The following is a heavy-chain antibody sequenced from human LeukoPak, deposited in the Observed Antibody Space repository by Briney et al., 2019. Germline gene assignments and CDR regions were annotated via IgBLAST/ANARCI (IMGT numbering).Heavy chain of an antibody. D-gene: IGHD1-1*01. CDR1: GFTFSSYA. Sequence: QAGGSLRLSCAASGFTFSSYAMSWVRQAPGKGLEWVSAISGSDDSTYYADSVKGRFTISRDSSKNTLYLQMNSLRAEDTAVYYCAKALSVLDTFDYWGQGTLVTVSS. CDR3: AKALSVLDTFDY. CDR2: ISGSDDST. V-gene: IGHV3-23*01. J-gene: IGHJ4*02.